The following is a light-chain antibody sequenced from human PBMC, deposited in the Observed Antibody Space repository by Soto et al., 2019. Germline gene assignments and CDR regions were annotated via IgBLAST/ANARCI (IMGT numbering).Light chain of an antibody. CDR1: QGINYY. V-gene: IGKV1-17*03. CDR3: LQHSTYPAT. J-gene: IGKJ4*01. Sequence: DLPMTQSPSVMSASVGDTVTITCRASQGINYYLAWFQHQPGKVPKRLIYAASDLESGVPSRFSGSGSGTEFTLTISSLQPEDFATYYCLQHSTYPATFGGETKVEIK. CDR2: AAS.